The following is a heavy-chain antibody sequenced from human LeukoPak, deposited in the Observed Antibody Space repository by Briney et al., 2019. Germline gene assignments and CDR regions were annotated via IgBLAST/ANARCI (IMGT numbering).Heavy chain of an antibody. CDR1: GGTFSSYT. CDR2: IIPILGIA. V-gene: IGHV1-69*04. J-gene: IGHJ4*02. CDR3: ARDDDLEWLFDY. Sequence: ASVKVSCKASGGTFSSYTISWVRQAPGQGLEWMGRIIPILGIANYAQKFQGRVTITADKSTSTAYMELSSLRSEDAAVYYCARDDDLEWLFDYWGQGTLVTVSS. D-gene: IGHD3-3*01.